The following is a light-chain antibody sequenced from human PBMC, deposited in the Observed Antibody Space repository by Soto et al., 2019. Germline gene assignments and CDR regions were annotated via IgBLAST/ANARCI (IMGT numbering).Light chain of an antibody. CDR3: QQRTNWPPGLT. Sequence: EIVLTQSPATLSLSPGERATLSCRASQSVINSLAWYQQKPGQAPSLLIYDVSNRATGIPARFSGSGSGTDFTLTISSLEPEDFAVYYCQQRTNWPPGLTFGGGTKVEIK. V-gene: IGKV3-11*01. J-gene: IGKJ4*01. CDR1: QSVINS. CDR2: DVS.